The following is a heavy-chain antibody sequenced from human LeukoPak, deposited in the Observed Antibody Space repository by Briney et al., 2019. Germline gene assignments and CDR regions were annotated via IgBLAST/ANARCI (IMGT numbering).Heavy chain of an antibody. J-gene: IGHJ6*02. CDR3: AGLPPSDYYYYGMDV. Sequence: SETLSLTCTVSGGSISSYYWNWIRQPPGRGLQWIGYIYYSGSTYYNPSLKSRVTISVDTSKNQFSLKLSSVTAADTAVYYCAGLPPSDYYYYGMDVWGQGTTVTVSS. CDR2: IYYSGST. D-gene: IGHD2-15*01. CDR1: GGSISSYY. V-gene: IGHV4-59*06.